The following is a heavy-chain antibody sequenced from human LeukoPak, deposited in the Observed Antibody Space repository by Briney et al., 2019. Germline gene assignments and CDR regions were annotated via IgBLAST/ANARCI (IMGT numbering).Heavy chain of an antibody. CDR1: GYTFTSYG. V-gene: IGHV1-18*01. Sequence: ASLKVSCKASGYTFTSYGISWVRQAPGQGLKCMGWISAYNGNTNYAKKRQCRVTMTPDTSTSTAYMELSSLRSDDTAGYYCPRHRGSGSYYDYWGQGTLVTVSS. J-gene: IGHJ4*02. CDR2: ISAYNGNT. CDR3: PRHRGSGSYYDY. D-gene: IGHD1-26*01.